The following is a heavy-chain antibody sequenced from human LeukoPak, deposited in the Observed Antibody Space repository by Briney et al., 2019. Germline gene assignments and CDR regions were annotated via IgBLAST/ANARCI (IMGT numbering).Heavy chain of an antibody. CDR2: IWYDGSNK. D-gene: IGHD3-22*01. Sequence: GGSLRLSCAASGFTFSSYGMHWVRQAPGKGLEWVAVIWYDGSNKYYADSVKGRFTISRDNSKNTLYLQMNSLRAEDTAVYYCARDDGYYDSSGYYLVWGQGTLVTVSS. CDR3: ARDDGYYDSSGYYLV. J-gene: IGHJ4*02. V-gene: IGHV3-33*01. CDR1: GFTFSSYG.